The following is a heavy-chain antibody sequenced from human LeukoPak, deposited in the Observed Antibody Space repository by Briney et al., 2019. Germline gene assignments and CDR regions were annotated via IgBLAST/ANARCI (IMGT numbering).Heavy chain of an antibody. D-gene: IGHD3-3*01. J-gene: IGHJ4*02. CDR1: GFTFSNYA. CDR2: ISYDGSNK. V-gene: IGHV3-30-3*01. Sequence: PGRSLRLSCAASGFTFSNYAINWVRQAPGKGLEWVAVISYDGSNKYYADSVKGRFTISRDNSKNTLYLQMNSLRAEDTAVYYCAKEGWSGFDYWGQGTLVTVSS. CDR3: AKEGWSGFDY.